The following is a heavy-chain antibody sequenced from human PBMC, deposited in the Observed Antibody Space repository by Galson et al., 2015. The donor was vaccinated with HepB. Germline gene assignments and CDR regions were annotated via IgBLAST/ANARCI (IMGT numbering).Heavy chain of an antibody. J-gene: IGHJ4*02. D-gene: IGHD6-13*01. Sequence: ETLSLTCAVYGGSFSGYYWSWVRQPPGKGLEWIGEVYHTGSTNYNPSLGSRVTLSLDKSRNQFSLNLNSVTAADTAVYYCARGPSQLVTNFDYWGQGTLVTVSS. CDR2: VYHTGST. CDR3: ARGPSQLVTNFDY. CDR1: GGSFSGYY. V-gene: IGHV4-34*01.